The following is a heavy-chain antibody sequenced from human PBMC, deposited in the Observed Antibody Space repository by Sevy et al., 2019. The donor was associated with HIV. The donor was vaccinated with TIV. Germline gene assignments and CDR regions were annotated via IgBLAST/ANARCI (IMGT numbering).Heavy chain of an antibody. CDR2: ISSSGSTI. CDR3: ARDGYCSGGSCYGHAAFYI. V-gene: IGHV3-11*01. CDR1: GFTFSDYY. J-gene: IGHJ3*02. Sequence: GGSLRLSCAASGFTFSDYYMSWIRQAPGKGLEWVSYISSSGSTIYYADSVKGRFTISRDNAKNSLYLQMNSLRAEDTAVYYCARDGYCSGGSCYGHAAFYICGQGTMVTVSS. D-gene: IGHD2-15*01.